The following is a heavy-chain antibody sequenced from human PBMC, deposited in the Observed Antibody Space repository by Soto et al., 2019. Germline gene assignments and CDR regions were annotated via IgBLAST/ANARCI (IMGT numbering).Heavy chain of an antibody. CDR3: ARDEDEYLGLNH. J-gene: IGHJ5*02. Sequence: SQTLSLTCAISGDSVSSNSAAWNWIRQSPSRGLEWLGRTYYRSKWYNDYTSSVRSRISIDPDTAKNQFSLQLRSVTPEDTAVYYCARDEDEYLGLNHWGQGIPVTVSS. D-gene: IGHD2-2*01. CDR1: GDSVSSNSAA. V-gene: IGHV6-1*01. CDR2: TYYRSKWYN.